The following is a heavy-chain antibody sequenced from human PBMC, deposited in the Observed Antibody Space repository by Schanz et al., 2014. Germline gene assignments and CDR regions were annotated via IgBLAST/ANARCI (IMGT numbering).Heavy chain of an antibody. Sequence: VQLVESGGGVVQFGRSLRLSCVASGFTFSSYGMHWVRQAPGKGLEWVALISNDGSIKYYADSVEGRFTISRDNSKNTPYLQMNSLRAEDTAVYYCAKDLLYGAPMPLNHLDYWGQGTLVTVSS. CDR2: ISNDGSIK. D-gene: IGHD2-2*01. V-gene: IGHV3-30*19. J-gene: IGHJ4*02. CDR3: AKDLLYGAPMPLNHLDY. CDR1: GFTFSSYG.